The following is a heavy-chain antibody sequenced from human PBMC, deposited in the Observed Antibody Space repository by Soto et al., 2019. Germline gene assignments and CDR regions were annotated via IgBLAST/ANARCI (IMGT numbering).Heavy chain of an antibody. CDR1: GYTFTSYG. CDR2: ISAYNGNT. V-gene: IGHV1-18*01. Sequence: ASVKVSCKASGYTFTSYGISWVRQAPGQGLEWMGWISAYNGNTNYAQKLQGRVTMTTDTSTSTAYMELRSLRSDDTAVYSCARTEYYDFWSGYYSPPYYYYMDVWGKGTTVTVSS. J-gene: IGHJ6*03. CDR3: ARTEYYDFWSGYYSPPYYYYMDV. D-gene: IGHD3-3*01.